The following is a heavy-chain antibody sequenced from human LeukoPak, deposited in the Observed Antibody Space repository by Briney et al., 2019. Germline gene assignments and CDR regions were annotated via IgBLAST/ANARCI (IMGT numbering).Heavy chain of an antibody. Sequence: GGSLRLSCAASGFTFSSYALSWFRQPPGKGLEWFSAISGSGDSTYYADSVKGRFTISRDNSKNTLYLQMNSLRAEDTAVYYCAKGRPYGSSFTDFQHWGQGTLVTVSS. CDR2: ISGSGDST. CDR1: GFTFSSYA. CDR3: AKGRPYGSSFTDFQH. V-gene: IGHV3-23*01. J-gene: IGHJ1*01. D-gene: IGHD6-13*01.